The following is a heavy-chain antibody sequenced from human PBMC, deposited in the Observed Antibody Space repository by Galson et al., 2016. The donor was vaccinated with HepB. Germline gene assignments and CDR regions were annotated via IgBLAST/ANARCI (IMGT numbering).Heavy chain of an antibody. J-gene: IGHJ4*02. CDR2: IDPSDSYT. V-gene: IGHV5-10-1*01. D-gene: IGHD3-10*01. Sequence: QSGAEVKKPGESLRISCQGSTVNFIRYWISWVRQMPGKGLEWMGRIDPSDSYTKYSPSVQGNVTFSLDKSISTAYRQWSSLKASDTAMYYCAIFYFDSGSYYNPDYWGQGTLVTVSS. CDR1: TVNFIRYW. CDR3: AIFYFDSGSYYNPDY.